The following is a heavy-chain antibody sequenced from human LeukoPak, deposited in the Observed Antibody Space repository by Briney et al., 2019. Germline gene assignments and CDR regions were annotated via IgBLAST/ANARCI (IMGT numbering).Heavy chain of an antibody. CDR2: ISSTGSTI. J-gene: IGHJ4*02. CDR1: GFTSSDYY. Sequence: GGSLRLSCAASGFTSSDYYMSWIRQAPGKGLEWVSYISSTGSTIYYADSVKGRFTISRDNAKNSLFLQMNSLRAEDTAVYYCARGYCTSTICYAPFGYWGQGTLVTVSS. CDR3: ARGYCTSTICYAPFGY. V-gene: IGHV3-11*01. D-gene: IGHD2-2*01.